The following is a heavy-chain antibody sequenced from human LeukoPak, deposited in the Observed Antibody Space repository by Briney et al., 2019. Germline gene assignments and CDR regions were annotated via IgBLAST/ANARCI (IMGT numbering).Heavy chain of an antibody. CDR1: GFTFSSYA. J-gene: IGHJ4*02. V-gene: IGHV3-64*04. Sequence: GGSLRLSCSASGFTFSSYAMHWVRQAPGRGLEYVSTISSYGDSTYYADSVKGRFTLSRDNSKNTLYLQMSSLKTEDTAVYYCTTDISAVLYWGQGTLITVSS. D-gene: IGHD1-14*01. CDR2: ISSYGDST. CDR3: TTDISAVLY.